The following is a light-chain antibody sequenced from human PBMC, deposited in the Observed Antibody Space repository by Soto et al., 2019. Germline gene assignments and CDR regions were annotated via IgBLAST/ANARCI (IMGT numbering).Light chain of an antibody. Sequence: EIVLTQSPGTLSLSPGERVTLSCRASQSVSSSYLAWYQQKPGLAPRLLMFDASSRANGIPDRFRGSGSGTGFTLTISSLEPEDFAVYYCQQYSSSLWTFGQGTKVDIK. V-gene: IGKV3D-20*01. CDR1: QSVSSSY. CDR2: DAS. J-gene: IGKJ1*01. CDR3: QQYSSSLWT.